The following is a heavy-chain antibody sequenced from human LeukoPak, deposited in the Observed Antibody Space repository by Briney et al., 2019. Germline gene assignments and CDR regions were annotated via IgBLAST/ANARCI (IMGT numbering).Heavy chain of an antibody. J-gene: IGHJ5*02. D-gene: IGHD6-13*01. CDR3: ARGGSLNPYNWFGP. CDR2: IYYSGST. V-gene: IGHV4-59*01. CDR1: GGSISSYY. Sequence: SETLSLTCTVSGGSISSYYWSWIRQPPGKGLEWIGYIYYSGSTNYNPSLKSRVTISVDTSKNQFSLKLSSVTAADTAVYYCARGGSLNPYNWFGPWGQGTLVTVSS.